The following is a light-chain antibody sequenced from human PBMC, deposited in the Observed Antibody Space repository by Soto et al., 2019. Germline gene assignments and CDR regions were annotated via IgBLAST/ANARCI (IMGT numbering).Light chain of an antibody. CDR3: HQRQSWPRT. Sequence: EIVLTQSPATLSVTPGERATLSCRASQRIVNHLAWYQQKPGQAPRLLIHGASTRATGIPARFSGSGFGTEFTLTISSLQSEDFAVYYCHQRQSWPRTFGQGTKVDI. CDR1: QRIVNH. J-gene: IGKJ1*01. V-gene: IGKV3D-15*01. CDR2: GAS.